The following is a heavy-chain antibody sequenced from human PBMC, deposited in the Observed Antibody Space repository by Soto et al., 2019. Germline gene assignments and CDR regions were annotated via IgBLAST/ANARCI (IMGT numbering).Heavy chain of an antibody. J-gene: IGHJ6*03. CDR2: IIPILGIA. Sequence: SVKVSCKASGGTFSSYTISWVRQAPGQGLEWMGRIIPILGIANYARKFQGRVTITADKSTSTAYMELSSLRSEDTAVYYCARDTYYDILTGPPTDYYYMDVWGKGTTVTVSS. D-gene: IGHD3-9*01. CDR3: ARDTYYDILTGPPTDYYYMDV. V-gene: IGHV1-69*04. CDR1: GGTFSSYT.